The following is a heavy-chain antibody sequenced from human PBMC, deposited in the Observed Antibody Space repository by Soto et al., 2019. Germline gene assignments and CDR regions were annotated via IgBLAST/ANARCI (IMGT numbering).Heavy chain of an antibody. Sequence: ASVKVSCKASGYTFTSYGISWVRQAPGQGLEWMGWISAYNGNTNYAQKLQGRVTMTTDTSTSTAYMELRSLRSDDTAVYYCAREVYDFWSCYLSDYRGQGTLVTVSS. V-gene: IGHV1-18*01. CDR2: ISAYNGNT. D-gene: IGHD3-3*01. CDR3: AREVYDFWSCYLSDY. J-gene: IGHJ4*02. CDR1: GYTFTSYG.